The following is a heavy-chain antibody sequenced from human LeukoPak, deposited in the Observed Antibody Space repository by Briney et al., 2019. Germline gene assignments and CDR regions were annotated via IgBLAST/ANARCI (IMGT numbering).Heavy chain of an antibody. CDR1: GGSISSYY. V-gene: IGHV4-59*08. CDR3: ARHGTISSESYFDY. Sequence: SETLSLTCTVSGGSISSYYWSWIRQPPGKGLEWIGYIYYSGRTNYNPSLKSRVTGFVDTSKNQVSLRLSSVTAADTAVYYCARHGTISSESYFDYWGQGALVTVSS. J-gene: IGHJ4*02. D-gene: IGHD1-14*01. CDR2: IYYSGRT.